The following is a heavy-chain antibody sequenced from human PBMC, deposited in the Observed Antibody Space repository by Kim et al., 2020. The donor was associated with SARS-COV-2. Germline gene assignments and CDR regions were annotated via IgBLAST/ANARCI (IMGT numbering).Heavy chain of an antibody. D-gene: IGHD3-9*01. Sequence: SETLSLTCGVSGGSVTDYAWTWIRQPPGKEREWIGKINQRGSTHRNPPLKSRVTILLYTSKNQFSLKLTSVTAADTAIYYCARGQDDWLSKYWYFDLWGRDNLGTVSS. J-gene: IGHJ2*01. CDR1: GGSVTDYA. V-gene: IGHV4-34*01. CDR2: INQRGST. CDR3: ARGQDDWLSKYWYFDL.